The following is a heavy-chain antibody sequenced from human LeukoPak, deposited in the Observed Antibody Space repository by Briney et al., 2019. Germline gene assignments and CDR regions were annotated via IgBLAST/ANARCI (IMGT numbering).Heavy chain of an antibody. Sequence: PGRSLRLSCAASGFTFSSYGMHWVRQAPGKGLEWVAVISYDGSNKYYADSVKGRFTISRDNSKNTLYLQMNSLRAEDTAVYYCAKGPGGSTALSWFDPWGQGTLVTVSS. CDR2: ISYDGSNK. CDR1: GFTFSSYG. CDR3: AKGPGGSTALSWFDP. V-gene: IGHV3-30*18. D-gene: IGHD3-16*01. J-gene: IGHJ5*02.